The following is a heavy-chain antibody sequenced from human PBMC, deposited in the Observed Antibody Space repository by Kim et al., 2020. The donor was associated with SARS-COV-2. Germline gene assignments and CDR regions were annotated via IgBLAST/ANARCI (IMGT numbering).Heavy chain of an antibody. Sequence: GGSLRLSGAVSGFMFSASAMHWVRQTSEKGQGGDGRIISKGNNYATAYAASVRGRFTMSRDDSKNTAYLQMNSLKTEDTAVYYCTTLRFSEWLSGADDYWGQGTLVTVSS. J-gene: IGHJ4*02. D-gene: IGHD3-3*01. CDR1: GFMFSASA. V-gene: IGHV3-73*01. CDR2: IISKGNNYAT. CDR3: TTLRFSEWLSGADDY.